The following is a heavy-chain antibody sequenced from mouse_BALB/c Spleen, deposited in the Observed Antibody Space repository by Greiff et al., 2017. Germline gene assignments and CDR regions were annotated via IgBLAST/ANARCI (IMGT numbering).Heavy chain of an antibody. J-gene: IGHJ3*01. V-gene: IGHV3-6*02. CDR3: ARDFEELSPWFAY. Sequence: ESGPGLVKPSQSLSLTCSVTGYSITSGYYWNWIRQFPGNKLEWMGYISYDGSNNYNPSLKNRISITRDTSKNQFFLKLNSVTTEDTATYYCARDFEELSPWFAYWGQGTLVTVSA. CDR1: GYSITSGYY. D-gene: IGHD3-2*02. CDR2: ISYDGSN.